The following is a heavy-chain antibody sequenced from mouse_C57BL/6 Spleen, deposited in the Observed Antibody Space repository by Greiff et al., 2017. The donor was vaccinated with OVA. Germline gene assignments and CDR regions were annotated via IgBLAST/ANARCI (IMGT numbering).Heavy chain of an antibody. J-gene: IGHJ1*03. CDR2: IRLKSDNYAT. CDR3: TGGPWYFDV. V-gene: IGHV6-3*01. Sequence: EVQVVESGGGLVQPGGSMKLSCVASGFTFSNYWMNWVRQSPEKGLEWVAQIRLKSDNYATHYAESVKGRFTISRDDSKSSVYLQMNNLRAEDTGIYYCTGGPWYFDVWGTGTTVTVSS. CDR1: GFTFSNYW.